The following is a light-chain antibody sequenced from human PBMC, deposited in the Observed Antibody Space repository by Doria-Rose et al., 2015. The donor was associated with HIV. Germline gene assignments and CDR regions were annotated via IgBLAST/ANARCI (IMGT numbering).Light chain of an antibody. J-gene: IGKJ4*01. Sequence: TQSPDSLAVSLGERATINCKSSQSVLYSSNNKNYLAWYQQKPGQPPKLLIYWASTRESGVPDRFSGSGSATDFTLTISSLQAEDVAIYFCQQYYSSPLTFGGGTKVEIK. V-gene: IGKV4-1*01. CDR2: WAS. CDR3: QQYYSSPLT. CDR1: QSVLYSSNNKNY.